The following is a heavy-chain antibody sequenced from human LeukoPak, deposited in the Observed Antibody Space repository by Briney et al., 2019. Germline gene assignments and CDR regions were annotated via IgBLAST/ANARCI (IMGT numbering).Heavy chain of an antibody. CDR3: AAYSKQQLVRYYYYGMDV. CDR2: ISGSGGST. V-gene: IGHV3-23*01. CDR1: GFTFSSYA. D-gene: IGHD6-13*01. J-gene: IGHJ6*02. Sequence: PGGSLRLSCAASGFTFSSYAMSWVRQAPGKGLEWVSAISGSGGSTYYADSVKGRSTISRDNSKNTLYLQMNSLRAEDTAVYYCAAYSKQQLVRYYYYGMDVWGQGTTVTVSS.